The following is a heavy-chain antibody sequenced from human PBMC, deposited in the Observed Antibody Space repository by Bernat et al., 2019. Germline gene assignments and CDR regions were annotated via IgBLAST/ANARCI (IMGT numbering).Heavy chain of an antibody. CDR2: FNSDGRST. CDR3: ARARYYDLIDY. Sequence: EVQLVESGGGLVQPGGSLRLSCAASGFTFTSYWMHWVRQAPGKWLVWVSRFNSDGRSTTYADSVKGRFTISRDNAKNTVYLQMNSLRAEDTAVYYCARARYYDLIDYWGQGTLVTVSS. D-gene: IGHD3-3*01. V-gene: IGHV3-74*01. CDR1: GFTFTSYW. J-gene: IGHJ4*02.